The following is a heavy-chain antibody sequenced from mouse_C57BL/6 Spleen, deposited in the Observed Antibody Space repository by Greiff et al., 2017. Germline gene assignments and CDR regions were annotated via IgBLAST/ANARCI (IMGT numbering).Heavy chain of an antibody. Sequence: QVQLQQSGAELVKPGASVKISCKASGYAFSSYWMNWVKQRPGKGLEWIGQIYPGDGDTNYNGKFKGKATLTADKSSSTAYMQLSSLTSEDSAVXFCARGDTTGVAPYYFDYWGQGTTLTVSS. CDR1: GYAFSSYW. J-gene: IGHJ2*01. V-gene: IGHV1-80*01. CDR2: IYPGDGDT. D-gene: IGHD1-1*01. CDR3: ARGDTTGVAPYYFDY.